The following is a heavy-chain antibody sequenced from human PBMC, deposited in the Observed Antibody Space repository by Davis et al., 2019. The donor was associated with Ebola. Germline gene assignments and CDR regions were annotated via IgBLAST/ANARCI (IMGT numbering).Heavy chain of an antibody. CDR2: IWYDGSNK. Sequence: GGSLRLSCAASGFTFSSYGMHWVRQAPGKGLEWVAVIWYDGSNKYYADSVKGRFTISRDNSKNTLYLQMNSLRAEDTAVYYCARQTMVWYYFDYWGQGTLVTVSS. V-gene: IGHV3-33*01. CDR1: GFTFSSYG. J-gene: IGHJ4*02. D-gene: IGHD3-10*01. CDR3: ARQTMVWYYFDY.